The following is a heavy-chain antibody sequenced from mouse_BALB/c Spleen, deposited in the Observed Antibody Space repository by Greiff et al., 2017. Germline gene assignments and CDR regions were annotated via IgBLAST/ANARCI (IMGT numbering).Heavy chain of an antibody. Sequence: QVQLQQSGAELVRPGASVTLSCKASGYTFTDYEMHWVKQTPVHGLEWIGAIDPETGGTAYNQKFKGKATLTADKSSSTAYMELRSLTSEDSAVYYCTRGVNRCDAMDYWGQGTSVTVSS. D-gene: IGHD2-14*01. CDR3: TRGVNRCDAMDY. CDR2: IDPETGGT. V-gene: IGHV1-15*01. J-gene: IGHJ4*01. CDR1: GYTFTDYE.